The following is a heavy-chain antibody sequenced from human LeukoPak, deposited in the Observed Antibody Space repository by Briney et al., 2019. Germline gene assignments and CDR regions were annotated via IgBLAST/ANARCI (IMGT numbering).Heavy chain of an antibody. V-gene: IGHV3-48*04. CDR3: ARALTTVVTPGFDY. CDR1: GFTFSSYG. Sequence: GGSLRLSCAGSGFTFSSYGMNWVRQAPGKGLEWVSYISSSSSTIYYADSVKGRFTISRDNAKNSLYLQMNSLRAEDTAVYYCARALTTVVTPGFDYWGQGTLVTVSS. D-gene: IGHD4-23*01. J-gene: IGHJ4*02. CDR2: ISSSSSTI.